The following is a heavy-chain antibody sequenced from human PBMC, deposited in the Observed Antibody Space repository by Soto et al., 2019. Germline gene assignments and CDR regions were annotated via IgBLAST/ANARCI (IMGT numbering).Heavy chain of an antibody. Sequence: SETRSLTCSGSGGSISRDYWSWIRQPPGKGLEWIGYIYYSGSTNYNPSLKSRVTISVDTSKNQFSLKLSSVTAADTAVYYCARASAAKLNWFDPWGQGTLVTVS. J-gene: IGHJ5*02. D-gene: IGHD2-2*01. V-gene: IGHV4-59*01. CDR2: IYYSGST. CDR3: ARASAAKLNWFDP. CDR1: GGSISRDY.